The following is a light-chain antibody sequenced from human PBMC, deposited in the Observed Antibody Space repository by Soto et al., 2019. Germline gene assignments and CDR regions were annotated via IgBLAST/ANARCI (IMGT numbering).Light chain of an antibody. CDR1: SSDVGAYNR. Sequence: QSALTQPPSVSASPGQSVTIPCTATSSDVGAYNRVSWYQQYPGTPPKLMISEVNNRPSGVPDRFSGSKSGNTASLTISGLQAVDEADYYCSLYTSGSTVAFGGGTQLPVL. V-gene: IGLV2-18*01. CDR3: SLYTSGSTVA. J-gene: IGLJ2*01. CDR2: EVN.